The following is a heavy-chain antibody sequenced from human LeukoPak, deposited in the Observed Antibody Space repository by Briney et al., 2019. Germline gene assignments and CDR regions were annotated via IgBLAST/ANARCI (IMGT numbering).Heavy chain of an antibody. CDR3: AKDKSGYYFDY. Sequence: HPGGSLRLSCAASGFTFDDYAMHWVRQAPGKGLERVSGISWNSGSIGYADSVKGRFTISRDNAKNSLYLQMNSLRAEDTALYYCAKDKSGYYFDYWGQGTLVTVSS. CDR1: GFTFDDYA. V-gene: IGHV3-9*01. J-gene: IGHJ4*02. D-gene: IGHD3-10*01. CDR2: ISWNSGSI.